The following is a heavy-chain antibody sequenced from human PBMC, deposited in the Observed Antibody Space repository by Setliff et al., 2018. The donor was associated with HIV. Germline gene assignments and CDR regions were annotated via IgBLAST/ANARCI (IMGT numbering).Heavy chain of an antibody. D-gene: IGHD4-17*01. CDR3: ARGTTLNGVPDAFDI. CDR1: GYSISSGYY. J-gene: IGHJ3*02. V-gene: IGHV4-38-2*02. CDR2: IYHAGNT. Sequence: SETLSLTCTVTGYSISSGYYWAWIRQPPGKGLEWIGYIYHAGNTYYNPSLKSRVTISVDTSKNQISLRLNSLTAADTAVYYCARGTTLNGVPDAFDIWGQGTMVTV.